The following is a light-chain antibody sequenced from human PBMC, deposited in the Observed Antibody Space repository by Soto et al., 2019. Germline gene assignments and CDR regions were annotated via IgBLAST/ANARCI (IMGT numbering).Light chain of an antibody. V-gene: IGLV1-51*01. CDR3: GTWDSSLSAYV. CDR2: DNN. CDR1: SSNIGNSY. J-gene: IGLJ1*01. Sequence: QSVLTQPPSVSAAPGQKVTISCSGSSSNIGNSYVSWYQQLPGTAPKLLIYDNNKRPSGIPDRFSGSKSGTSATLAITGLRTGDEADYYCGTWDSSLSAYVFGIGTKVTVL.